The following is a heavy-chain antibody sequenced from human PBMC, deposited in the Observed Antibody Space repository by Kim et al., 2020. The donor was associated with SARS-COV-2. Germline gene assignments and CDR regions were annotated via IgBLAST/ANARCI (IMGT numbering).Heavy chain of an antibody. CDR3: ARGDWEWEPRTPMDV. J-gene: IGHJ6*03. Sequence: ASVKVSCKASGYTFTGYYMHWVRQAPGQGLEWMGWINPNSGGTNYAQKFQGRVTMTRDTSISTAYMELSRLRSDDTAVYYCARGDWEWEPRTPMDVWGKGTTVTVSS. CDR1: GYTFTGYY. D-gene: IGHD1-26*01. CDR2: INPNSGGT. V-gene: IGHV1-2*02.